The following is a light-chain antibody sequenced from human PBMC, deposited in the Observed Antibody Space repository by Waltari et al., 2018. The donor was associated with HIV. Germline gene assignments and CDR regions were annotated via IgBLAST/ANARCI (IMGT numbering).Light chain of an antibody. CDR1: RLSKQY. V-gene: IGLV3-25*03. J-gene: IGLJ2*01. CDR2: KDT. Sequence: SSGLTQPPSVSVSPGQTATIPCSGKRLSKQYVFWYQHKTGQAPVLVIYKDTERPSNSPERFSGATSGTTVTLTISGVQAEDEADYFCHSEDNTGAAFFGGGTRLTVL. CDR3: HSEDNTGAAF.